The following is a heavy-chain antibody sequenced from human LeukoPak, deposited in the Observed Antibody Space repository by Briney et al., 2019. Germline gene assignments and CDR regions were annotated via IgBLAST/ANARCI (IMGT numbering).Heavy chain of an antibody. D-gene: IGHD5-12*01. Sequence: PGWSLRLSCAASGITVSSNYMSWVRQAPGKGLEWVSVVASDGSTKYADSVKGRFAISRDNSKNTLYLQMNSLRAEDTGVYYCAKATVGGYEDWGQGTLVTVSS. V-gene: IGHV3-53*01. CDR2: VASDGST. CDR3: AKATVGGYED. CDR1: GITVSSNY. J-gene: IGHJ4*02.